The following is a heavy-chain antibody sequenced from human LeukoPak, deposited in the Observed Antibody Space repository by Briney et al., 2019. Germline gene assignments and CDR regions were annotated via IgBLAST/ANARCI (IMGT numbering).Heavy chain of an antibody. D-gene: IGHD4-17*01. V-gene: IGHV4-34*01. CDR2: INHSGST. Sequence: SETLSLTCAVYGGSFSGYYWSWIRQPPGKGLEWIGEINHSGSTNYNPSLQSRVTISVDTSKNQFSLKLRSVTAADTAVYYCARGGYGDYVWFDPWGQGTLVTVSS. J-gene: IGHJ5*02. CDR3: ARGGYGDYVWFDP. CDR1: GGSFSGYY.